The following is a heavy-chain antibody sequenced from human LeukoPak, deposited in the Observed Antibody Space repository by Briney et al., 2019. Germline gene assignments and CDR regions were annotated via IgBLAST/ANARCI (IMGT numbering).Heavy chain of an antibody. J-gene: IGHJ6*03. Sequence: SETLSLTCAVYGGYFSGDYWSWIRQPPGKGLEWIGEINHSGSTNYNPSLKSRVTISVDTSKNQFSLKLSSVTAADTAVYYCARGLGRRTGYSSNWSHSLYYYYYMDVWGKGTTVTVSS. CDR2: INHSGST. V-gene: IGHV4-34*01. D-gene: IGHD6-13*01. CDR3: ARGLGRRTGYSSNWSHSLYYYYYMDV. CDR1: GGYFSGDY.